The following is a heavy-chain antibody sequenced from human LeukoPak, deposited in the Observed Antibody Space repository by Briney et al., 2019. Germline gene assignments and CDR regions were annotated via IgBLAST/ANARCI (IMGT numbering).Heavy chain of an antibody. V-gene: IGHV4-39*07. CDR2: INHSGST. CDR1: GGSISSTSYY. D-gene: IGHD2-2*01. Sequence: PSETLSLTCTVSGGSISSTSYYWGWIRQPPGKGLEWIGEINHSGSTNYNPSLKSRVTISVDTSKNQFSLKLSSVTAADTAVYYCASWVPAAPYWGQGTLVTVSS. J-gene: IGHJ4*02. CDR3: ASWVPAAPY.